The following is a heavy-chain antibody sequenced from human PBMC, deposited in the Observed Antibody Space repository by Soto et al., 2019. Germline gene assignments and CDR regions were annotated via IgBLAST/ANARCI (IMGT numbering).Heavy chain of an antibody. CDR1: GFTFSSYG. D-gene: IGHD5-12*01. CDR3: ARGDRSGLHFDY. J-gene: IGHJ4*02. V-gene: IGHV3-33*01. CDR2: IWYDGSNK. Sequence: QVQLVESGGDVVQPGRSLRLSCAASGFTFSSYGMHWVRQAPGKGLDWVAVIWYDGSNKYYADSVKGRFTISRDNSKNTLYLQMNSLRAEDTAVYYCARGDRSGLHFDYWGQGALVTVSS.